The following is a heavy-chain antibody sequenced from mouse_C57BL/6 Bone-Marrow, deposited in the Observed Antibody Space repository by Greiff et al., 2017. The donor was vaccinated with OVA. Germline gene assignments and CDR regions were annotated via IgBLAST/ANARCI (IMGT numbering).Heavy chain of an antibody. CDR2: INPNNGGT. J-gene: IGHJ2*01. CDR1: GYTFTDYN. D-gene: IGHD2-2*01. Sequence: EVKLVESGPELVKPGASVKIPCKASGYTFTDYNMDWVKQSHGKSLEWIGDINPNNGGTIYNQKFKGKATVTVDKSSSTAYMELRSLTSEDTAVYYCARSPIYYGYDDYFDYWGQGTTLTVSS. V-gene: IGHV1-18*01. CDR3: ARSPIYYGYDDYFDY.